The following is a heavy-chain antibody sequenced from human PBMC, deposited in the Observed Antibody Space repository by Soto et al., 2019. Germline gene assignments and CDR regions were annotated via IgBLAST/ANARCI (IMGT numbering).Heavy chain of an antibody. CDR3: ARGGAMSAALSCGMDV. CDR1: GFTFTTYA. V-gene: IGHV3-33*01. D-gene: IGHD3-16*02. J-gene: IGHJ6*02. CDR2: ISHDGNFE. Sequence: QLQLVESGGNVVQPGRSLRLSCAASGFTFTTYAMHWVRQAPGTGLEWLAIISHDGNFEYYADSVKGRFTISRDDSKNTISLQMNSLRGDDSGVYFCARGGAMSAALSCGMDVWGQGTTVSVSS.